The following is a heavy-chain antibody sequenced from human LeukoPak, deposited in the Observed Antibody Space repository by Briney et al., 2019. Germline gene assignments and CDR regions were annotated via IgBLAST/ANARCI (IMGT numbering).Heavy chain of an antibody. CDR3: ARGSRYYYASDGSPFDF. J-gene: IGHJ5*01. CDR1: GCTFTSYV. Sequence: ASVKVSCKASGCTFTSYVVNWVRQATGQGPEWMGWMNPTSGNTGYAQEFQGRVTMTRDTSISTAYMELSSLRSEDTAVYYCARGSRYYYASDGSPFDFWGQGTLVTVSS. CDR2: MNPTSGNT. V-gene: IGHV1-8*01. D-gene: IGHD3-22*01.